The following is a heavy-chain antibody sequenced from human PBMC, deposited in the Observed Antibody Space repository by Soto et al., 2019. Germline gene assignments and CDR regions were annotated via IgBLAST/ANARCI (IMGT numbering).Heavy chain of an antibody. V-gene: IGHV3-21*01. CDR1: GFTFSSYS. D-gene: IGHD1-1*01. CDR3: ARDPTGPTVRYGMDV. J-gene: IGHJ6*02. CDR2: ISSSSSYI. Sequence: PVGSLRLSCAASGFTFSSYSMNWVLQAPGKGLEWVSSISSSSSYIYYADSVKGRFTISRDNAKNSLYLQMNSLRAEDTAVYYCARDPTGPTVRYGMDVWGQGTTVTVS.